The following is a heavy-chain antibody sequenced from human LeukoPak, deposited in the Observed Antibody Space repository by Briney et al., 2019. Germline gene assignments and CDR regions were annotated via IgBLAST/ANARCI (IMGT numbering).Heavy chain of an antibody. V-gene: IGHV1-24*01. D-gene: IGHD1-26*01. J-gene: IGHJ4*02. CDR2: FDPEDGET. CDR1: GYTLTELS. CDR3: ATTVPPVGWELPPGY. Sequence: ASVKVSCKVSGYTLTELSMHRVRQAPGKGLEGMGGFDPEDGETIYAQKFQGRVTMTEDTSTDTAYMELSSLRSEDTAVYYCATTVPPVGWELPPGYWGQGTLVTVSS.